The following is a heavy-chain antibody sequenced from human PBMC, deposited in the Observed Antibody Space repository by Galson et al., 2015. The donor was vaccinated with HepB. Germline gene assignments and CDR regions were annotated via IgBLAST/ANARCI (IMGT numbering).Heavy chain of an antibody. Sequence: SLRLSCAASGFTFSSYAMHWVRQAPGKGLEWVAVISYDGSNKYYADSVKGRFTISRDNSKNTLYLQMNSLRAEDTAVYYCARTNYDFWSGYWGWFDPWGQGTLVTVSS. CDR3: ARTNYDFWSGYWGWFDP. D-gene: IGHD3-3*01. V-gene: IGHV3-30-3*01. CDR2: ISYDGSNK. J-gene: IGHJ5*02. CDR1: GFTFSSYA.